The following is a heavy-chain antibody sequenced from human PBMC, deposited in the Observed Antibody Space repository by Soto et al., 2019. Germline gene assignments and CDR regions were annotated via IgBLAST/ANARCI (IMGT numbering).Heavy chain of an antibody. CDR1: GVSFSDYY. CDR3: ARGMGSSYSFDY. V-gene: IGHV4-34*01. CDR2: INHSGST. Sequence: SETLSLTCAVYGVSFSDYYWSWIRQPPGKGLEWIGEINHSGSTNYNPSLKSRVTISVDTSKNQFSLKLSSVTAADTAVYYCARGMGSSYSFDYWGQGTLVTVSS. J-gene: IGHJ4*02. D-gene: IGHD6-13*01.